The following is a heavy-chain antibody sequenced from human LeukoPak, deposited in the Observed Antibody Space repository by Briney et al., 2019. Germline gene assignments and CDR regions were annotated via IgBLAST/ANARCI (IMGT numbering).Heavy chain of an antibody. J-gene: IGHJ4*02. V-gene: IGHV3-7*01. Sequence: PGGSLRLFCAASGFTFSSYWMSWVRQAPGKGLEWVANIKQDGSEKYYVDSVKGRFTISRDNAKNSLYLQLNSLRAEDTAVYYCARSPYTSGWYGVGYWGQGTLVTVSS. D-gene: IGHD6-19*01. CDR1: GFTFSSYW. CDR3: ARSPYTSGWYGVGY. CDR2: IKQDGSEK.